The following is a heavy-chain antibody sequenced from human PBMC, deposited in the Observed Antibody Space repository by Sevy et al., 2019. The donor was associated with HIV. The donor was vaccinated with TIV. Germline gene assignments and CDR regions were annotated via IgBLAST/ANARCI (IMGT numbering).Heavy chain of an antibody. J-gene: IGHJ6*03. CDR2: IYSGGST. D-gene: IGHD2-15*01. CDR1: GFTVSSNY. Sequence: GGSLRLSCAASGFTVSSNYMSWVRQAPGKGLEWVSVIYSGGSTYYADSVKGRFTISSDNSKNTLYLQMNSLRAEDTAVYYCARAGGGGGYCSGGSCYGAYYYYYMDVWGKGTTVTVSS. V-gene: IGHV3-53*01. CDR3: ARAGGGGGYCSGGSCYGAYYYYYMDV.